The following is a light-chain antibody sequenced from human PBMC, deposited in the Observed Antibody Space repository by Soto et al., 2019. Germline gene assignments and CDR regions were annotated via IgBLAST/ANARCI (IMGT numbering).Light chain of an antibody. CDR3: QQYNGYSRT. CDR1: QSIGSS. Sequence: DIQMTQSPSTLSASVGDRVTITCRASQSIGSSLAWYQQKPGKAPNLLISDASSLERGVPSRFSGSGSGTEFTLTIRSLQPDDFATYYCQQYNGYSRTFSQGTKVDIK. J-gene: IGKJ1*01. CDR2: DAS. V-gene: IGKV1-5*01.